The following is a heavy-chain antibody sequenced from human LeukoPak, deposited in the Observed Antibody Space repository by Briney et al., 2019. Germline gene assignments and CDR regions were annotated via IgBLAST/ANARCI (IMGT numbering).Heavy chain of an antibody. D-gene: IGHD3-22*01. J-gene: IGHJ3*02. CDR3: ATAQVVRDAFDI. V-gene: IGHV1-69*05. CDR2: IIPIFGTA. Sequence: ASVKVSCKASGGTFSSYAISWVRQAPGQGLEWMGGIIPIFGTANYAQKFQGRVTITTDESTSTAYMELSSLRSEDTAVYYCATAQVVRDAFDIWGQGTMVTVSS. CDR1: GGTFSSYA.